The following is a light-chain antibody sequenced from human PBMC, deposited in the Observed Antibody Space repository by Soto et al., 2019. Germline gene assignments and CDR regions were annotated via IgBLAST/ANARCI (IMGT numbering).Light chain of an antibody. Sequence: DIQMTQSPSTLSASVGDRVTITCRASQSISSWLAWYQQKPGKAPKFLIYDASSLESGVPSRFSGSGSGTDFTLTISSLQPDDFATYYCQQYKTYPWTFGQGTRVDI. J-gene: IGKJ1*01. CDR1: QSISSW. CDR2: DAS. V-gene: IGKV1-5*01. CDR3: QQYKTYPWT.